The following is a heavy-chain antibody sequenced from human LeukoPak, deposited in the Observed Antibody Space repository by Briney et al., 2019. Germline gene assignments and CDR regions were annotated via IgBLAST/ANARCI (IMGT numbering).Heavy chain of an antibody. Sequence: PSQSLSLTCAISGDSVSSNSAAWNWIRQSPSRGLEWLGRTYYRSKWYTDYAVSVKSRITINPDTSKNQFSLQLNSVTPEDTAVYYCARVTAGSSGPGVYFDYWGQGTLVTVSS. CDR1: GDSVSSNSAA. D-gene: IGHD3-22*01. CDR2: TYYRSKWYT. CDR3: ARVTAGSSGPGVYFDY. J-gene: IGHJ4*02. V-gene: IGHV6-1*01.